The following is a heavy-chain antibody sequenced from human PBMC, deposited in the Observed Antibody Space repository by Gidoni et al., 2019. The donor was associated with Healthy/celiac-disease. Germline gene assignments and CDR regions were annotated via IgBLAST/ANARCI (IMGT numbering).Heavy chain of an antibody. CDR1: GGSISSCGYY. CDR3: ASCGGDCYTGAFDI. CDR2: IYHSGST. Sequence: QLQLQESGSGLVKPSQTLSLTCAVSGGSISSCGYYWRWFRQPPGKGREWIGYIYHSGSTYYNPSLKSRVTISVDRSKNQFSLKLSSVTAADTAVYYCASCGGDCYTGAFDIWGQGTMVTVSS. V-gene: IGHV4-30-2*01. D-gene: IGHD2-21*02. J-gene: IGHJ3*02.